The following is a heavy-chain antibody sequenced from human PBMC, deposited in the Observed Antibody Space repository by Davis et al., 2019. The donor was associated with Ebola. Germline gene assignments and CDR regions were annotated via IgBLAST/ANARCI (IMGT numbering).Heavy chain of an antibody. CDR2: IYYSGST. Sequence: SETLSLTCTVSGGSISSYYWSWIRQPPGKGLEWIGYIYYSGSTNYNPSLKSRVTISVDTSKNRFSLKLSSVTAADTAVYYCARGSSGWFWYFDLWGRGTLVTVSS. J-gene: IGHJ2*01. V-gene: IGHV4-59*01. D-gene: IGHD6-19*01. CDR3: ARGSSGWFWYFDL. CDR1: GGSISSYY.